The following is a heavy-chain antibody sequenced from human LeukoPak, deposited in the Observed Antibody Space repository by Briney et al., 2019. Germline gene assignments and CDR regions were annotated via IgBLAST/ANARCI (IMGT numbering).Heavy chain of an antibody. V-gene: IGHV3-21*01. CDR1: GFTFSSYC. Sequence: GGSLRLSCAASGFTFSSYCMNWVRQAPGKGLEWVSFISSSSSYIYYADSVKGRFTISRDNAKNSLYLQMNSLRAEDTAVYYCAKGGSGPSDYWGQGTLVTVSS. CDR3: AKGGSGPSDY. D-gene: IGHD3-10*01. CDR2: ISSSSSYI. J-gene: IGHJ4*02.